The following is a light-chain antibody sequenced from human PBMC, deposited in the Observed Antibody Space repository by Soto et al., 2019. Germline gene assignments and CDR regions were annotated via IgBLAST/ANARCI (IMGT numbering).Light chain of an antibody. CDR1: QSISRY. CDR2: GAS. V-gene: IGKV3-20*01. J-gene: IGKJ5*01. CDR3: QQYDNSPIT. Sequence: IVLTQSPGTLSLSPGERTTLSCRASQSISRYLAWYQQKPGQGPRLLIYGASSRATGIPDRFSGTGSETDFTLTISRLEPEDFAVYYCQQYDNSPITFGQGTRLEIK.